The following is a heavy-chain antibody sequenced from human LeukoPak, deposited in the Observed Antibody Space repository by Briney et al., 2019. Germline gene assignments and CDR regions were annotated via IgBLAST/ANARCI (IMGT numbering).Heavy chain of an antibody. CDR2: IYYNGST. CDR3: ARGEGIMGYYYMDV. CDR1: GGSISSYY. Sequence: PSETLSLTCTVSGGSISSYYWSWIRQPPGKGLEWIGYIYYNGSTNYNPSLKSRVTISVDTSKNQFSLKLSSVTAADTAVYYCARGEGIMGYYYMDVWGKGTTVTVSS. J-gene: IGHJ6*03. D-gene: IGHD6-13*01. V-gene: IGHV4-59*01.